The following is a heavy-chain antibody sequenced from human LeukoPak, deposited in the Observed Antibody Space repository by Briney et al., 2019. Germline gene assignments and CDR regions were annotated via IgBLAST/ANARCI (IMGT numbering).Heavy chain of an antibody. CDR2: INPNSGGT. J-gene: IGHJ3*02. V-gene: IGHV1-2*02. CDR1: GYTFTGYY. Sequence: ASVKVSCKASGYTFTGYYMHWVRQAPGQGLEWMGWINPNSGGTNYAQKFQGRVTMTRDTSISTAYMELSRLRSDDTAVYYFSKQETAYDILTGYYNAKDAFDIWGQGTMVTVSS. CDR3: SKQETAYDILTGYYNAKDAFDI. D-gene: IGHD3-9*01.